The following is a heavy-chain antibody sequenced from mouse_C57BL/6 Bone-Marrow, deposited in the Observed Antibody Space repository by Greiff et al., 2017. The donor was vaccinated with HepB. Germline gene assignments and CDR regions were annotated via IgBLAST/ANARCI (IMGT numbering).Heavy chain of an antibody. CDR1: GYTFTTYW. D-gene: IGHD2-5*01. V-gene: IGHV1-72*01. CDR2: IDPNSGGT. Sequence: QVHVKQPGAELVKPGASVKLSCKASGYTFTTYWMHWVKQRPGRGLEWIGRIDPNSGGTKYNEKFKSKATLTVDKPSSTAYMQLSSLTSEDSAVYYCAREELTDYSNSWFAYWGQGTLVTVSA. CDR3: AREELTDYSNSWFAY. J-gene: IGHJ3*01.